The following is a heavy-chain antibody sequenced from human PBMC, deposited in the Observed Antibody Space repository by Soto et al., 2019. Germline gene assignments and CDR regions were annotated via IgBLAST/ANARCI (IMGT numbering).Heavy chain of an antibody. J-gene: IGHJ4*01. CDR2: VSAYNGER. CDR3: SRGTSIPASGDY. D-gene: IGHD6-6*01. Sequence: ASVKVSCKASGYTFTNYGINWVRQAPGQGLEWLGWVSAYNGERRYAQRVQARVIMTTDTSTTTAYMELRSLRSDDTAVYYCSRGTSIPASGDYWGQGTLVTVSS. V-gene: IGHV1-18*01. CDR1: GYTFTNYG.